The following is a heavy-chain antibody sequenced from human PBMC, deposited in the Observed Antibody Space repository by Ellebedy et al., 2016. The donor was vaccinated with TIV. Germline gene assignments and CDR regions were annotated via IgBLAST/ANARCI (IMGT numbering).Heavy chain of an antibody. V-gene: IGHV3-9*01. J-gene: IGHJ4*02. Sequence: SLKISCAASGFTFDDYAMHWVRQAPGKGLEWVSGISWNSGSIGYADSVKGRFTISRDNAKNSLYLQMNSLRAEDTVLYYCAKDRDGSGSFSSLDYWGQGTLVTVSS. D-gene: IGHD3-10*01. CDR1: GFTFDDYA. CDR2: ISWNSGSI. CDR3: AKDRDGSGSFSSLDY.